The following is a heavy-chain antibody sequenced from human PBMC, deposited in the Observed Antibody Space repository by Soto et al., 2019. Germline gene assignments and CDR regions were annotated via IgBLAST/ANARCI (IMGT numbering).Heavy chain of an antibody. CDR3: ARGGGVYYFDY. J-gene: IGHJ4*02. D-gene: IGHD2-8*02. CDR2: IYYSGST. CDR1: GGSISSSSYY. V-gene: IGHV4-39*01. Sequence: PSETLSLTCTVSGGSISSSSYYWGWIRQPPGKGLEWIGSIYYSGSTYYNPSLKSRVTISVDTSKNQFSLKLSPVTAADTAVYYCARGGGVYYFDYWGQGTLVTVSS.